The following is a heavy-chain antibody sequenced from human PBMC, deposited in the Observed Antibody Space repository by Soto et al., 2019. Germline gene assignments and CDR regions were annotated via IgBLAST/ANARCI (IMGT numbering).Heavy chain of an antibody. CDR3: AKDGEGVTYYSRTSQNRDFEL. V-gene: IGHV3-33*06. Sequence: QVQLVESGGGVVQPGRSLRLSCAASGFTFSSYGMHWVRQAPGKGLEWVAVIWYDGSKKYYADSVKGRFTISRDNSKNTMYLQMNSLRAEDTVVYYCAKDGEGVTYYSRTSQNRDFELWGRGTLVTVSS. CDR1: GFTFSSYG. J-gene: IGHJ2*01. D-gene: IGHD3-10*01. CDR2: IWYDGSKK.